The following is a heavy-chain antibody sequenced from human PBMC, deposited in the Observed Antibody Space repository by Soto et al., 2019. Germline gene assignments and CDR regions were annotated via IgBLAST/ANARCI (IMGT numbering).Heavy chain of an antibody. CDR2: IYYSGST. J-gene: IGHJ4*02. CDR1: GGSISSGGYY. V-gene: IGHV4-31*03. Sequence: QVQLQESGPGLVKPSQTLSLTCTVSGGSISSGGYYWSWIRQHPGKGLEWIGYIYYSGSTYYTPSLKSRDTISVDTSKNQFSLKLSSVTAADTAVYYCARSSTSANYLDYWGQGTLVTVSS. D-gene: IGHD2-2*01. CDR3: ARSSTSANYLDY.